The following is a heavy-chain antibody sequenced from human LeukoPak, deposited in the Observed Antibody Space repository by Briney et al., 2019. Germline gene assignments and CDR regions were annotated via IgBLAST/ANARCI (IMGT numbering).Heavy chain of an antibody. Sequence: GGSLRLSCTVSGFTLSSNSMSWVRQAQGKGLEWVSFIYSGDTHYSASVKGRFTISRDHSKNTLYLQMNSLRAEDTAVYYCARRAGAYSHPYDYWGQGTLVTVSS. D-gene: IGHD4/OR15-4a*01. J-gene: IGHJ4*02. V-gene: IGHV3-53*01. CDR3: ARRAGAYSHPYDY. CDR1: GFTLSSNS. CDR2: IYSGDT.